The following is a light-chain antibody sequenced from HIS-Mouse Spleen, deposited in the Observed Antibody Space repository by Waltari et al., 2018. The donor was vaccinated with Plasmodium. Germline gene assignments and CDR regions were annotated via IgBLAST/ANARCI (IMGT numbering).Light chain of an antibody. CDR1: KLGDKY. V-gene: IGLV3-1*01. CDR2: QDS. CDR3: YSTDSSGNHRV. J-gene: IGLJ3*02. Sequence: SYELTQPPSASVSPGQTASITCSGDKLGDKYACWYQQKPGQSPVLVIYQDSKRPSGIPERFSGSNSGNTATLTISGTQVEDEADYYCYSTDSSGNHRVFGGGTKLTVL.